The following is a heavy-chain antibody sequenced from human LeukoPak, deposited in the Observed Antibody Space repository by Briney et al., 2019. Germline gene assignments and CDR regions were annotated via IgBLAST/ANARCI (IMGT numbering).Heavy chain of an antibody. CDR2: MNPNSGNT. CDR3: ARAHHERDFWSGSDYMDV. Sequence: ASVKVSCKASGYTFTSYDINWVRQATGQGLEWMGWMNPNSGNTGYAQKFQGRVTITRNTSISTAYMELSSLRSEDTAVYYCARAHHERDFWSGSDYMDVWGKGTTVTVSS. V-gene: IGHV1-8*03. D-gene: IGHD3-3*01. J-gene: IGHJ6*03. CDR1: GYTFTSYD.